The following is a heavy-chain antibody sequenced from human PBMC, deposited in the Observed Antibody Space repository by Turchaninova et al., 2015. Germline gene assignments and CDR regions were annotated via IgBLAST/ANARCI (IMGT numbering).Heavy chain of an antibody. V-gene: IGHV3-73*01. CDR3: TRREGSSSSDD. CDR1: GFTFSGSG. D-gene: IGHD6-6*01. CDR2: IKTKGENYAT. J-gene: IGHJ4*02. Sequence: GGSLRLSCAASGFTFSGSGVHWVRQASGQGLEWVGRIKTKGENYATAYGASVRGRFIISRDDSKDMAYLQMNSLKTDDTAIYYCTRREGSSSSDDWGQGTLVTVSS.